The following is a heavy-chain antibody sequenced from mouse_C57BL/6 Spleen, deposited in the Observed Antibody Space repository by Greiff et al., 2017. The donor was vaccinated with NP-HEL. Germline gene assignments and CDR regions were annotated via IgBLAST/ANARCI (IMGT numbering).Heavy chain of an antibody. D-gene: IGHD1-3*01. CDR1: GYSFTDYN. Sequence: VQLQQSGPELVKPGASVKISCKASGYSFTDYNMNWVKQSNGKSLEWIGLINPNYGTTSYNEKFKGKATLTVDQSSSTAYMQLISLTSEDSAVYYCAKWYDYDVMDYWGQGTSVTVSS. J-gene: IGHJ4*01. V-gene: IGHV1-39*01. CDR2: INPNYGTT. CDR3: AKWYDYDVMDY.